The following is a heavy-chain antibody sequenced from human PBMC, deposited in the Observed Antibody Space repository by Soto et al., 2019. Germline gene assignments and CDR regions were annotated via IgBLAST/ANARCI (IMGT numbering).Heavy chain of an antibody. J-gene: IGHJ3*02. V-gene: IGHV1-69*02. D-gene: IGHD3-10*01. CDR3: TRPADSFGSESAFEI. Sequence: SVKVSCKTSGDTFSTYPITWVRQAPGQGLEWVGRIIPILDITDSAQMFQGRVTITADKSTNTAYMELSGLRSEDTAVYYCTRPADSFGSESAFEIWGQGTMVTVSS. CDR2: IIPILDIT. CDR1: GDTFSTYP.